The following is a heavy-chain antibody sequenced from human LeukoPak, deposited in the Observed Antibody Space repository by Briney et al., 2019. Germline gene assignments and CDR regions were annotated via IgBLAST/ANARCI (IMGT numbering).Heavy chain of an antibody. CDR2: IYTSGST. CDR1: GGSISSGSYY. J-gene: IGHJ3*02. D-gene: IGHD3-22*01. CDR3: ARDWGYYDSSGYYYGGDAFDI. V-gene: IGHV4-61*02. Sequence: PSETLSLTCTVSGGSISSGSYYWSWIRQPPGKGLEWIGRIYTSGSTNYNPSLKSRVTISVDTSKNQFSLKLSSVTAADTAVYYCARDWGYYDSSGYYYGGDAFDIWGQGTMVTVSS.